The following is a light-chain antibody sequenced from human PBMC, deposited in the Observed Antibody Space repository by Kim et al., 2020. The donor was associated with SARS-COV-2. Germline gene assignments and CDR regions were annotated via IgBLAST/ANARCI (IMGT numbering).Light chain of an antibody. CDR1: QSISSW. Sequence: SASVGDRVIITCRASQSISSWLAWYQQKPGKAPKLLIYKASSLESGVPSRFSGSGSGTEFTLTISSLQPDDFATYYCQQYNSYPYTFGQGTKLEI. CDR3: QQYNSYPYT. V-gene: IGKV1-5*03. CDR2: KAS. J-gene: IGKJ2*01.